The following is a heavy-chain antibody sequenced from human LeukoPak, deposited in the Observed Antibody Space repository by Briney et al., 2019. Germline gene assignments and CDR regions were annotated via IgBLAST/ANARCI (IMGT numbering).Heavy chain of an antibody. CDR1: GGTFSSYA. V-gene: IGHV1-69*05. Sequence: SVKVSCKASGGTFSSYAISWVRQAPGQGLEWMGGIIPIFGTANYAQKFQGRVTITTDESTSTAYMELSSLRSEDTAVYHCARDDDCGGDCPLDYWGQGTLVTVSS. J-gene: IGHJ4*02. CDR3: ARDDDCGGDCPLDY. CDR2: IIPIFGTA. D-gene: IGHD2-21*02.